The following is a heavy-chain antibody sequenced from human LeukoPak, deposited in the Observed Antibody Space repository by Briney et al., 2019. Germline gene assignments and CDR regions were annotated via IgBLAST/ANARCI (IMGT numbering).Heavy chain of an antibody. V-gene: IGHV3-30*01. CDR2: ISYDGSNK. CDR3: ARAPLWESQNAFDI. Sequence: GRSLRLSCAAAGFTFSSYAMRWVRQAPGKGLEWVAVISYDGSNKYYADSVKGRFTISRDNSKNTLYLQMNSLRAEDTAVYYCARAPLWESQNAFDIWGQGTMVTVSS. D-gene: IGHD1-26*01. J-gene: IGHJ3*02. CDR1: GFTFSSYA.